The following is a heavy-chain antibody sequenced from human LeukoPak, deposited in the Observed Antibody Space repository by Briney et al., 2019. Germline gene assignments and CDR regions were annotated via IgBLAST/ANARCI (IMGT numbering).Heavy chain of an antibody. CDR3: AKSLHNWNDGYIDY. J-gene: IGHJ4*02. Sequence: GRSLRLFCTPSSFTCDVYPMHCVPRSPGRGRECLSGISWNSGSIGYADSVKGRFTISRDNAKNSLYLQMNSLRAEDTALYYCAKSLHNWNDGYIDYWGQGTLVTVSS. V-gene: IGHV3-9*01. CDR1: SFTCDVYP. CDR2: ISWNSGSI. D-gene: IGHD1-20*01.